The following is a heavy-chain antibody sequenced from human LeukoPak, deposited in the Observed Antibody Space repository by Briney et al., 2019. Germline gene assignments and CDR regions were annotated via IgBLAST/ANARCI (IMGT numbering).Heavy chain of an antibody. CDR2: ISYSGST. CDR3: ARGFCTNGVCSSDYFDY. CDR1: GGSISTYY. D-gene: IGHD2-8*01. J-gene: IGHJ4*02. V-gene: IGHV4-59*08. Sequence: PSETLSLTCTVSGGSISTYYWSWIRQPPGKGLEWIGYISYSGSTNYNPSLKSRVTISLDTSKNQFALKLSSVTAADTAVYYCARGFCTNGVCSSDYFDYWGQGTLVTVSS.